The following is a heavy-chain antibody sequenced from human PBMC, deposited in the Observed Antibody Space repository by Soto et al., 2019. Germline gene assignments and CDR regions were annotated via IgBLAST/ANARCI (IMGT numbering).Heavy chain of an antibody. Sequence: GGSVRLSCEAPGFTFGDYYMTWIRQAPGKGLEWVSFIGNRGTGIYYADSVKGRFTIFRDNAKNSLYLQMNSLRAEDTAMYYCARDLRAVGMASRFDPWGQGTLVTVSS. V-gene: IGHV3-11*01. CDR1: GFTFGDYY. CDR2: IGNRGTGI. CDR3: ARDLRAVGMASRFDP. D-gene: IGHD6-13*01. J-gene: IGHJ5*02.